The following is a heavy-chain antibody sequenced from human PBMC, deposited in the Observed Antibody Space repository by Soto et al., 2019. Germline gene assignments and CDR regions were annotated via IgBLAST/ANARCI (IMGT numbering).Heavy chain of an antibody. Sequence: GGSLRLSCAASGFTFSNYAMSWVRQAPGKGLEWVSIISGSGDSPYYADSVKGRFTISRDNAKNSLYLQMNSLRAEDTAVYYCARSDYYDSSGYPGAFDIWGQGTMVTVSS. J-gene: IGHJ3*02. CDR3: ARSDYYDSSGYPGAFDI. V-gene: IGHV3-23*01. CDR1: GFTFSNYA. D-gene: IGHD3-22*01. CDR2: ISGSGDSP.